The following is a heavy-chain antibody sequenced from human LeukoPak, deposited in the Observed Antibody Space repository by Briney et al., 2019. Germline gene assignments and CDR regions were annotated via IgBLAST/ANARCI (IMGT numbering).Heavy chain of an antibody. CDR3: ARKGYSGYDWPYYYGMDV. J-gene: IGHJ6*04. CDR2: IIPIFGTA. D-gene: IGHD5-12*01. Sequence: SVKVSCKASGGTFSSYAISWVRRAPGQGLEWMGGIIPIFGTANYAQKFQGRVTITADKSTSTAYMELSSLRSEDTAVYYCARKGYSGYDWPYYYGMDVWGKGTTVTVSS. V-gene: IGHV1-69*06. CDR1: GGTFSSYA.